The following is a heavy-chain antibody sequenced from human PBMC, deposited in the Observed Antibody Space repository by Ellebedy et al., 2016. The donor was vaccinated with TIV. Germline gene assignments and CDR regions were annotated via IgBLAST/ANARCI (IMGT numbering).Heavy chain of an antibody. J-gene: IGHJ4*02. V-gene: IGHV3-7*01. CDR1: GFIFSSYW. Sequence: GESLKISXAASGFIFSSYWMNWVRQAPGKGLEWVANIKEDGSQKNYVDSVKGRFTISRDNAKNSLYLQMNSLRAEDTAVYYCARRGSYGSGWGQGTLVTVSS. CDR3: ARRGSYGSG. D-gene: IGHD3-10*01. CDR2: IKEDGSQK.